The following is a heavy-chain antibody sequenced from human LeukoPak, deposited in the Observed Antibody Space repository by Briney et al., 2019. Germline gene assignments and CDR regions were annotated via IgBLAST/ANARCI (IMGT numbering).Heavy chain of an antibody. V-gene: IGHV3-53*01. J-gene: IGHJ5*02. CDR2: IYSGGST. Sequence: GGSLILSCAASGLTVSSNYISWVRQAPGKGLEWISVIYSGGSTYYADSGKGRFTISRDNSKNTLYLQMNSLRAEDTAVHYCARNDYGDYHWFDPWGQGTLVTVSS. CDR1: GLTVSSNY. CDR3: ARNDYGDYHWFDP. D-gene: IGHD4-17*01.